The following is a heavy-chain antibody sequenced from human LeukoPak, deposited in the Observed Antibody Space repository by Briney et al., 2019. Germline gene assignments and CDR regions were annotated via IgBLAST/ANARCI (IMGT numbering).Heavy chain of an antibody. CDR2: IYPGDSDT. V-gene: IGHV5-51*01. CDR1: GYSFTSYW. Sequence: GESLMISCKGSGYSFTSYWIGWVRQMPGKGLEWMGIIYPGDSDTRYSPSFQGQVTISADKSISTAYLQWSSLKASDTAMYYCARIMEAIVVVPNAFDIWGQGTMVTVSS. CDR3: ARIMEAIVVVPNAFDI. D-gene: IGHD3-22*01. J-gene: IGHJ3*02.